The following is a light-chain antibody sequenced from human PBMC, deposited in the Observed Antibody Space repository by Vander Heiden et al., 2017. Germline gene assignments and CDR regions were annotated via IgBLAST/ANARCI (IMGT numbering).Light chain of an antibody. CDR3: GADHGSGSNFVSV. CDR2: VGTGGIVG. V-gene: IGLV9-49*01. J-gene: IGLJ2*01. Sequence: PVLTQPPSASASLGASVTLTCTLSSGYSNYQVDWYQQRPGKGPRFVMRVGTGGIVGSKGDGIPDRFSVLGSGLNRYLTIKNIQEEDESDYHCGADHGSGSNFVSVFGGGTKLTVL. CDR1: SGYSNYQ.